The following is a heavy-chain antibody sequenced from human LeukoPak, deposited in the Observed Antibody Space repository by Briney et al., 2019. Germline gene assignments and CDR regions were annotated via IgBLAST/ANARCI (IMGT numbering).Heavy chain of an antibody. J-gene: IGHJ6*03. D-gene: IGHD2-2*02. CDR1: HFTFTSSW. Sequence: GGSLRLSCAASHFTFTSSWMSWVRQAPGKGLEWVANIKPDGSEKYYVDSVKGRFTISRDNSKNTLYLQMNSLRPEDTAVYYCAKGYCSSSSCYRDYYHYMDVWGKGTTVTVSS. CDR2: IKPDGSEK. V-gene: IGHV3-7*01. CDR3: AKGYCSSSSCYRDYYHYMDV.